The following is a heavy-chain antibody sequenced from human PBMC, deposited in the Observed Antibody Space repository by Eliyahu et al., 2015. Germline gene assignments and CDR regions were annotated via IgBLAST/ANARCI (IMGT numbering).Heavy chain of an antibody. CDR3: ARDFWKGVAGTRPLGY. CDR1: GYTXTGYY. Sequence: QVQLVQSGXEVKKPGASVKVSCXASGYTXTGYYXHWVRQAPGQGLXWMGWINPNSGGTNYAQKFQGRVTMTRDTSISTAYMELSRLRSDDTAVYYCARDFWKGVAGTRPLGYWGQGTLVTVSS. CDR2: INPNSGGT. D-gene: IGHD6-19*01. V-gene: IGHV1-2*02. J-gene: IGHJ4*02.